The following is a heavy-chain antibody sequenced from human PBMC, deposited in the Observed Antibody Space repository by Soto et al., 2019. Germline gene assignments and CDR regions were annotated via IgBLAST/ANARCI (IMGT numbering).Heavy chain of an antibody. D-gene: IGHD3-10*01. Sequence: GGSLRLSCAASGFTFSSYAMAWVRQAPGTGLEWVSFIGSSSSDTYYADSVKGRFTISRDNAKKSLYLQMNSLRDEDTAVYYCARGRWFGELPIDYWGQGTLVTVSS. J-gene: IGHJ4*02. CDR2: IGSSSSDT. V-gene: IGHV3-48*02. CDR1: GFTFSSYA. CDR3: ARGRWFGELPIDY.